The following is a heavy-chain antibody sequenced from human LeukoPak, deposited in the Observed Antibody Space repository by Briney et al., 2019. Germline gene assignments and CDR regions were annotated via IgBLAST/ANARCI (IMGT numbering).Heavy chain of an antibody. CDR3: ARHYDGTGYSLDY. CDR2: IKEDGSQK. J-gene: IGHJ4*02. D-gene: IGHD3-22*01. V-gene: IGHV3-7*01. CDR1: GFTFSSYW. Sequence: PGGCLRLSCAASGFTFSSYWMTWVRQAPGKGLEWVANIKEDGSQKFYLDSVKGRFTISRDNAKDSLFLQMNSLRAEDTAVYYCARHYDGTGYSLDYWGQGTLVTVSS.